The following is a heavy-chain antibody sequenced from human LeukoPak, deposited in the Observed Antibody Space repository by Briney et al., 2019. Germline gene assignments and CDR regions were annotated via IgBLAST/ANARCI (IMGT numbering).Heavy chain of an antibody. CDR3: ARLYCSGGSCFDP. D-gene: IGHD2-15*01. CDR2: IHPGDSDT. J-gene: IGHJ5*02. CDR1: GYSFSSYW. V-gene: IGHV5-51*01. Sequence: GESLQISCQCSGYSFSSYWIAWVRQMPGKGLEWMGIIHPGDSDTRYSPSFQGQVTISADKSISTAYLQWISLKASDTAMYFCARLYCSGGSCFDPWGQGTLVTVSS.